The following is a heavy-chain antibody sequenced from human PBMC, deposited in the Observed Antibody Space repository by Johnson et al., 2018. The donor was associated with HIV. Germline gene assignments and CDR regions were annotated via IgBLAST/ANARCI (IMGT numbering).Heavy chain of an antibody. CDR1: GFSVISNY. CDR2: ISYDGTNK. D-gene: IGHD6-13*01. CDR3: AKDLYSSSWTNDAFDI. Sequence: QVQLVESGGGVVRPGGSLRLSCAASGFSVISNYMNWVRQAPGKGLEWVAVISYDGTNKYFADSVKGRFAISRDNSKNTLYLQMNRLRAEDTAVYYCAKDLYSSSWTNDAFDIWGQGTMVTVSS. V-gene: IGHV3-30*09. J-gene: IGHJ3*02.